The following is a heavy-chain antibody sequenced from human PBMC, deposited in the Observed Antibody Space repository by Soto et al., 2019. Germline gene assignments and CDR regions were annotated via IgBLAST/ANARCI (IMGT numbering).Heavy chain of an antibody. V-gene: IGHV1-18*01. J-gene: IGHJ6*02. CDR1: GYTFTNYG. D-gene: IGHD4-17*01. Sequence: ASVKVSCKASGYTFTNYGITWVRQAPGQGLEWMGWISAYNGNTHYTQRLQGRVTMTTDTSTSTAYMELRGLRSDDTAVYYCAREGFTVTTLSKGNYYYYGMDVWGQGTTVTVSS. CDR2: ISAYNGNT. CDR3: AREGFTVTTLSKGNYYYYGMDV.